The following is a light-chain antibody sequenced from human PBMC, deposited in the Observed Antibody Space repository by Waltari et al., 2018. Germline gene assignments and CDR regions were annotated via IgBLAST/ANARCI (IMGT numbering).Light chain of an antibody. CDR3: QTGGHGTWV. J-gene: IGLJ3*02. Sequence: QLVVTQSPSASAPLGASVKLTCTLSSGHSSNIVAWLQQRPEKGPRYLMKVNSDGSHIKGDDSPERFSGSSSGAERYLTISSLQPDDEADYYCQTGGHGTWVFGGGTTLTVL. V-gene: IGLV4-69*01. CDR1: SGHSSNI. CDR2: VNSDGSH.